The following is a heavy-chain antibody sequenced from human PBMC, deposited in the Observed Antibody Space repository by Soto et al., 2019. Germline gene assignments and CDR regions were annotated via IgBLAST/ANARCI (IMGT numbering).Heavy chain of an antibody. Sequence: GASVKVSCKPSGYTFTSYAMHWVRQAPGQRLEWMGWINAGNGNTKYSQKFQGRVTITRDTSASTAYMELSSLRSEDTAVYYCARARLNIGYCSSTSCYYARVRYYYGMDVWGQGTTVTSP. CDR2: INAGNGNT. CDR3: ARARLNIGYCSSTSCYYARVRYYYGMDV. V-gene: IGHV1-3*01. D-gene: IGHD2-2*01. CDR1: GYTFTSYA. J-gene: IGHJ6*02.